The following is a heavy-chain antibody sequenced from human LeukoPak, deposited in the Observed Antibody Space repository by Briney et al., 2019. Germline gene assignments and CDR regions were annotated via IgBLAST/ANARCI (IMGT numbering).Heavy chain of an antibody. CDR1: GGSFSGYY. Sequence: SETLSLTCAVYGGSFSGYYWSWLRQPPGKGLEWIGEINHSGSTNYNPSLKSRVTISVDTSKNQFSLKLSSVTAVDTAVYYCARGECSSTSCYDNWFDPWGQGTLVTVSS. V-gene: IGHV4-34*01. CDR2: INHSGST. D-gene: IGHD2-2*01. J-gene: IGHJ5*02. CDR3: ARGECSSTSCYDNWFDP.